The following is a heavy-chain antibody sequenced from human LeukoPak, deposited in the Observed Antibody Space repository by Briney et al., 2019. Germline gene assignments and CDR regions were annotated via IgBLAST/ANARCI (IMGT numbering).Heavy chain of an antibody. Sequence: PSETLSLTCTVSGGSISSYYWSWIRQPPGKGLEWIGYIYYSGSTNYNPPLKSRVTISVDTSKNQFSLKLSSVTAADTAVYYCARHGSGGYSYGRDAFDIWGQGTMVTVSS. CDR1: GGSISSYY. D-gene: IGHD5-18*01. CDR2: IYYSGST. CDR3: ARHGSGGYSYGRDAFDI. V-gene: IGHV4-59*08. J-gene: IGHJ3*02.